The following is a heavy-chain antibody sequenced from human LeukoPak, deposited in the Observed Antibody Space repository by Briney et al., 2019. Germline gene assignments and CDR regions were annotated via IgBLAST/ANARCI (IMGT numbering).Heavy chain of an antibody. CDR1: GGSISSGGYY. Sequence: PSETLSLTCTVSGGSISSGGYYWSWIRQHPGKGLEWIGYIYYSGSTYYNPSLKSRVTISVDTSKNQFSLKLSSVTAADTAVYYCARVRYCSGGSCYYLAANDAFEIWGQGTMVTVSS. CDR3: ARVRYCSGGSCYYLAANDAFEI. CDR2: IYYSGST. J-gene: IGHJ3*02. D-gene: IGHD2-15*01. V-gene: IGHV4-31*03.